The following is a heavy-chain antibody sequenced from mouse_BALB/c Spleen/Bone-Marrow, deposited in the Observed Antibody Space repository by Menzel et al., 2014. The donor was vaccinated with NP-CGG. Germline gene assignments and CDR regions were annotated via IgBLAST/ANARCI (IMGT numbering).Heavy chain of an antibody. J-gene: IGHJ4*01. D-gene: IGHD2-4*01. CDR2: IDTSDSYT. V-gene: IGHV1-69*01. Sequence: SGTELVMPGASVKMSCKASGYAFTDRWIHWVQQRPGQGLEWIGGIDTSDSYTNYNQKFKGKATLTVDESSSTAYIHLSSLTSEDSAVYYCARGGDDFSLDYWGQRTSVTVSS. CDR3: ARGGDDFSLDY. CDR1: GYAFTDRW.